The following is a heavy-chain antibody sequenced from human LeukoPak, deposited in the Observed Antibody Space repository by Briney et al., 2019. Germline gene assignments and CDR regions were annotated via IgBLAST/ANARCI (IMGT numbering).Heavy chain of an antibody. CDR3: ARALTRYSTAWYGY. CDR1: GYTFTSYG. Sequence: ASVKVSCKASGYTFTSYGISWVRQAPGQGLEWMGWISAYSGGTNYAQKFQGRVTLTRDTSITTAYMDLSSLTSDDTALYYCARALTRYSTAWYGYWGQGTLVTVSS. V-gene: IGHV1-18*01. D-gene: IGHD6-19*01. J-gene: IGHJ4*02. CDR2: ISAYSGGT.